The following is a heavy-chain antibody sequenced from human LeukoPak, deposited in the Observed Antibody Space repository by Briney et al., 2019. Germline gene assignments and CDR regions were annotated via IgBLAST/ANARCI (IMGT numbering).Heavy chain of an antibody. Sequence: GGSLRLSCAASGFTFSSYPMTWVRQAPGKGLERVSAIRPSDDSTFYADSVKGRFTISRDSSKNTLYLQMNSLRAEDTAVYYCAKLTSGWFEEFWGQGTLVTVSS. D-gene: IGHD3-10*01. J-gene: IGHJ4*02. CDR1: GFTFSSYP. CDR3: AKLTSGWFEEF. V-gene: IGHV3-23*01. CDR2: IRPSDDST.